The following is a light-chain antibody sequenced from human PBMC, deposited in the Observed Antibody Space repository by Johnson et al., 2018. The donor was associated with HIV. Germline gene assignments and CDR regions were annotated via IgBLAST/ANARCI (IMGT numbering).Light chain of an antibody. J-gene: IGLJ1*01. CDR2: ENN. CDR1: RSTIGNNY. CDR3: AAWDDSLNGCYV. V-gene: IGLV1-51*02. Sequence: SVLTQSPSVSAAPGQKVTIFCSGSRSTIGNNYVSWYQQLPGTAPKLLIYENNKRPSGIPDRFSGPKSGTPASLALSGLQAEDEADYYCAAWDDSLNGCYVFGTGTKVTVL.